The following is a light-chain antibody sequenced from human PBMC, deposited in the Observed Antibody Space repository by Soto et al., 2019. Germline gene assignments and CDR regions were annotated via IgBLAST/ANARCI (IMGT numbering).Light chain of an antibody. CDR2: DAS. J-gene: IGKJ3*01. CDR1: QDISNH. V-gene: IGKV1-33*01. CDR3: QQYDNRPTFT. Sequence: DIQMTQSPSSLSASVGDRVTITCQASQDISNHLNWYQQKQGKAPKLLIYDASSLETGVPSSFSGSGSGTDFTFTITSLRPEDIATYYCQQYDNRPTFTFGPGTKVDIK.